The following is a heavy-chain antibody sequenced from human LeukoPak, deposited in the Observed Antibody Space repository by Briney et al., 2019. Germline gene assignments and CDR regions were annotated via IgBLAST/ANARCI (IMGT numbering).Heavy chain of an antibody. Sequence: GGSLRLSCGASGFTFSSYGMHWVRQAPGKGLEWVAFIPYDGSNKFYADSVKGRFTISRDNSVGTLYLQMNSLRAEDTAVYYCAKESCSGGSCYYVVMATAYDYWGQGTLVTVSS. CDR1: GFTFSSYG. V-gene: IGHV3-30*02. CDR2: IPYDGSNK. J-gene: IGHJ4*02. D-gene: IGHD2-15*01. CDR3: AKESCSGGSCYYVVMATAYDY.